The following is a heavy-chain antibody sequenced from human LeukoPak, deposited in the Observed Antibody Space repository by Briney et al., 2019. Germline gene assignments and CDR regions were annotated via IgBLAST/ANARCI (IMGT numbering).Heavy chain of an antibody. CDR2: ISGSGGST. V-gene: IGHV3-23*01. CDR3: ARDRFPLYYMDV. Sequence: PGGSLRLSCAASGFTFSSYAMNWVRQAPGKGLEWVSAISGSGGSTYYADSVKGRFTISRDNSKNTLYLQMNSLRAEDTAVYYCARDRFPLYYMDVWGKGTTVTISS. J-gene: IGHJ6*03. CDR1: GFTFSSYA.